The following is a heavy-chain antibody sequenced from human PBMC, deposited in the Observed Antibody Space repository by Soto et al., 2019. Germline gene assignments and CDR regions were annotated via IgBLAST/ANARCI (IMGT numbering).Heavy chain of an antibody. V-gene: IGHV3-33*01. D-gene: IGHD5-18*01. J-gene: IGHJ2*01. CDR1: GFTFSNYG. CDR2: MSSDGNNK. Sequence: QVQLVESGGGVVQPGRSLRLSCAASGFTFSNYGMHWVRQAPGKGQEWVAVMSSDGNNKYYAASVKGRFTISRDNSKNTLYLQMNRLSAEDTAVYYCDSGRIQLSFNRERWYFDLWGRGTLVTVSS. CDR3: DSGRIQLSFNRERWYFDL.